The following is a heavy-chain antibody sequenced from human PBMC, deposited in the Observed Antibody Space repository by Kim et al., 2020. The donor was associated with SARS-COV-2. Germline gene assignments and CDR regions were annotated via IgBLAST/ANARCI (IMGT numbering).Heavy chain of an antibody. CDR2: IIPIFGTA. D-gene: IGHD2-2*01. CDR1: GGTFSSYA. J-gene: IGHJ3*02. Sequence: SVKVSCKASGGTFSSYAISWVRQAPGQGLEWMGGIIPIFGTANYAQKFQGRVTITADESTSTAYMELSSLRSEDTAVYYCARRDCSSTSCYRPLKYANQNDAFDIWGQGTMVTVSS. V-gene: IGHV1-69*13. CDR3: ARRDCSSTSCYRPLKYANQNDAFDI.